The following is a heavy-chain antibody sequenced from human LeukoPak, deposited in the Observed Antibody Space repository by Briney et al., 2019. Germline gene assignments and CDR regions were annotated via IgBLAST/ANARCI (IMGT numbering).Heavy chain of an antibody. D-gene: IGHD2/OR15-2a*01. CDR3: ARVSLSDAFDI. CDR2: IYTNGST. Sequence: ASETLSLTCAVSGGSISSYYWSWIRQPAGKGLEWIGRIYTNGSTNYNPSLKRRVTISVDTSKNQFFLKLSSVAAAAAAVYYCARVSLSDAFDIWGQGTMVTVSS. CDR1: GGSISSYY. J-gene: IGHJ3*02. V-gene: IGHV4-4*07.